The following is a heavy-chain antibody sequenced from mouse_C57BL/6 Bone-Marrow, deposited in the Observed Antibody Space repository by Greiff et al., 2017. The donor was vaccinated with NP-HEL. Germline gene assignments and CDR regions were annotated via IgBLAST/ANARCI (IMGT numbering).Heavy chain of an antibody. V-gene: IGHV1-81*01. CDR2: IYPRSGNT. D-gene: IGHD1-3*01. Sequence: QVQLKESGAELARPGASVKLSCKASGYTFTSYGISWVKQRTGQGLEWIGEIYPRSGNTYYNEKFKGKATLTADKSSSNAYMELRSLTSEDSAVYFCARIEWGGIDYWGQGTSVTVAA. CDR3: ARIEWGGIDY. J-gene: IGHJ4*01. CDR1: GYTFTSYG.